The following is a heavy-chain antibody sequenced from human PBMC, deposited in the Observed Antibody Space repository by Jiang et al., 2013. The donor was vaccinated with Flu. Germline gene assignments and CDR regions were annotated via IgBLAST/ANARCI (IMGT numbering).Heavy chain of an antibody. Sequence: LLKPSETLSLTCTVSGGSISSSSYYWGWIRQPPGKGLEWIGSIYYSGSTYYNPSLKSRVTISVDTSKNQFSLKLSSVTAADTAVYYCATLTGEAGDYWGQGTLVTVSS. V-gene: IGHV4-39*01. CDR3: ATLTGEAGDY. D-gene: IGHD7-27*01. CDR2: IYYSGST. CDR1: GGSISSSSYY. J-gene: IGHJ4*02.